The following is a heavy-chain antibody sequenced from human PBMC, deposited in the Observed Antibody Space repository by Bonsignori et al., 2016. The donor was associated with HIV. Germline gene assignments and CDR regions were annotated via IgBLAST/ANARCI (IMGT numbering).Heavy chain of an antibody. V-gene: IGHV1-69*01. J-gene: IGHJ3*02. Sequence: WVRQAPGQGLEWMGGIIPIFGTANYAQKFQGRVRITADESTSTAYMELSSLRSEDTAVYYCARGGHQGAFDIWGQGTMVTVSS. CDR2: IIPIFGTA. CDR3: ARGGHQGAFDI. D-gene: IGHD2-2*01.